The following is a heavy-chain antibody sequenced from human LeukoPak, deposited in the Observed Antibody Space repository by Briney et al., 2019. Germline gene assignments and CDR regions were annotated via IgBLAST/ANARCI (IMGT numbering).Heavy chain of an antibody. CDR2: ISAYNGNT. D-gene: IGHD5-18*01. Sequence: ASVKLSCKASGYTFTSYSISWVRQAPGQGLEWMGWISAYNGNTNYAQKLQGRVTMTTDTSTSTTYMELRSLRSDDTAVYYCARVVDTAMVRRILYYFDYWGQGTLVTVSS. CDR3: ARVVDTAMVRRILYYFDY. V-gene: IGHV1-18*01. J-gene: IGHJ4*02. CDR1: GYTFTSYS.